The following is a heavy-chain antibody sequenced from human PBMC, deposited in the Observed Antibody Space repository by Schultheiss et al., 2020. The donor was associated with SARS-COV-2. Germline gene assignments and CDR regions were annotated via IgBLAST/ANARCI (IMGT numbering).Heavy chain of an antibody. Sequence: SGPTLLKPTQTLTLTCTFSGFSLSTSGVGVGWIRQPPGKALEWLALIYWDDDKRYIPSLKSRLTITKDTSKNQVVLTMTNMDPVDTATYYCAHRNARCSSTSCYILHWFDPWGQGTLVTVSS. CDR1: GFSLSTSGVG. D-gene: IGHD2-2*01. J-gene: IGHJ5*02. CDR3: AHRNARCSSTSCYILHWFDP. CDR2: IYWDDDK. V-gene: IGHV2-5*02.